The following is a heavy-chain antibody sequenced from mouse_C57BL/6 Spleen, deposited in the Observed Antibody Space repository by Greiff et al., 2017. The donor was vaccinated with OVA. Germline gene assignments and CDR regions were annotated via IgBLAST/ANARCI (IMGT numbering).Heavy chain of an antibody. CDR1: GFSFNTYA. CDR2: IRSKSNNYAT. CDR3: VRHIENYAMDY. Sequence: EVQLVESGGGLVQPKGSLKLSCAASGFSFNTYAMNWVRQAPGKGLEWVARIRSKSNNYATYYADSVKDRFTISRDDSESMLYLKMNNLKTEDTAMYYCVRHIENYAMDYWGQGTSVTVSS. V-gene: IGHV10-1*01. J-gene: IGHJ4*01.